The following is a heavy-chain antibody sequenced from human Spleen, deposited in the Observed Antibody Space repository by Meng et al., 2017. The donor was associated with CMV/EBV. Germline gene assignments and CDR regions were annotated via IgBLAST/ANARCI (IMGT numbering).Heavy chain of an antibody. CDR2: IYYSGST. J-gene: IGHJ4*02. V-gene: IGHV4-61*01. D-gene: IGHD2/OR15-2a*01. CDR3: ARGPYYCTSTTCHKPFDY. CDR1: GGSVNSNSYY. Sequence: SETLSLTCTVSGGSVNSNSYYWSWIRQPPGKGLEWIGFIYYSGSTNYNPSLKSRVTISVDTSKNQFSLKLSSVTAADTAVYYCARGPYYCTSTTCHKPFDYWGQGALVTVSS.